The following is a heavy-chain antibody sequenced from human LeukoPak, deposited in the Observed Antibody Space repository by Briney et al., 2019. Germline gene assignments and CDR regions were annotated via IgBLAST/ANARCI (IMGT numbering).Heavy chain of an antibody. Sequence: PGGSLRLSCAASGFTFSSYAMSWVRQAPGKGLEWVALMSFDGSIKFYADSVKGRFTISRDNSNNALFLQLTSLRPEDTAVYYCARGGILDWSPLVWGQGTLVTVSS. CDR2: MSFDGSIK. CDR1: GFTFSSYA. CDR3: ARGGILDWSPLV. D-gene: IGHD3-3*01. V-gene: IGHV3-30*03. J-gene: IGHJ4*02.